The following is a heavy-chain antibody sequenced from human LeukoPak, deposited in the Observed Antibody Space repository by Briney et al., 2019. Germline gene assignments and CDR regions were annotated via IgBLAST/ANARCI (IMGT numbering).Heavy chain of an antibody. CDR2: ISSSSSTI. CDR1: GFTFSSYS. J-gene: IGHJ4*02. V-gene: IGHV3-48*01. CDR3: AREPRRGVTCLDY. Sequence: GGSLRLSCAASGFTFSSYSMNWVRQAPGKGLEWVSYISSSSSTIYYADSVKGRFTISRDNAKNSLYLQMNSLRAEDTAVYYCAREPRRGVTCLDYWGQGTLVTVSS. D-gene: IGHD2-21*02.